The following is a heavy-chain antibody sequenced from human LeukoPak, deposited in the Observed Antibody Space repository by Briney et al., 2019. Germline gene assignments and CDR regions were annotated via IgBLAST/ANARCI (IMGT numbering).Heavy chain of an antibody. J-gene: IGHJ4*02. D-gene: IGHD4-17*01. CDR1: GFTFSSYS. CDR2: IRYDGSNK. CDR3: AKGYYGDYTGDYFDY. Sequence: GGSLRLSCASSGFTFSSYSMNWVRQAPGKGLEWVAFIRYDGSNKYHADSVKGRFTISRDNSKNTLYLQMNSLRAEDTAVYYCAKGYYGDYTGDYFDYWGQGTLVTVSS. V-gene: IGHV3-30*02.